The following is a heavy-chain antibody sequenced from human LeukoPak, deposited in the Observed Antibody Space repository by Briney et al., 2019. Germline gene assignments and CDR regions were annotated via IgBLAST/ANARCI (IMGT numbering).Heavy chain of an antibody. CDR2: INYSGST. Sequence: SESLSLTCTVSGGSISSSSYYWGWIRQPPGKGLEWIGSINYSGSTYHNPSLKSRVTISVDTSKNQFSLKVSSVTAADTAAYYCARHAEAGTTSCPLDYWGQGTLVTVSS. V-gene: IGHV4-39*01. CDR1: GGSISSSSYY. CDR3: ARHAEAGTTSCPLDY. J-gene: IGHJ4*02. D-gene: IGHD2-2*01.